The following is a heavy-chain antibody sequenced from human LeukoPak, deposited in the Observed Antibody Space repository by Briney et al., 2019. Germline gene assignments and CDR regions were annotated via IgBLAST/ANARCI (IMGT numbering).Heavy chain of an antibody. CDR2: IYNSDSGST. V-gene: IGHV4-59*11. D-gene: IGHD3-10*01. Sequence: SETLSLTCIVSGGSISGHYWSWIGQHPGMGLEWIGYIYNSDSGSTNYNPSLKSRVTISVDTSKNQFSLKLSSVTAADTAVYYCARGGHYGLDYWGQGTLVTVSS. CDR3: ARGGHYGLDY. CDR1: GGSISGHY. J-gene: IGHJ4*02.